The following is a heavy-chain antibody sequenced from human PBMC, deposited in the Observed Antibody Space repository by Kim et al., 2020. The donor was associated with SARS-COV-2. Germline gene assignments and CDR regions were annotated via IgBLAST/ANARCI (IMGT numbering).Heavy chain of an antibody. CDR1: GFTVSSNY. Sequence: GGSLRLSCAASGFTVSSNYMSWVRQAPGKGLEWVSVIYSGGSTYYADSVKGRFTISRDNSKNTLYLQMNSLRAEDTAVYYCARDLGFGDSWGGYYYYGMDVWGQGTTVTVSS. CDR3: ARDLGFGDSWGGYYYYGMDV. J-gene: IGHJ6*02. D-gene: IGHD3-10*01. V-gene: IGHV3-53*01. CDR2: IYSGGST.